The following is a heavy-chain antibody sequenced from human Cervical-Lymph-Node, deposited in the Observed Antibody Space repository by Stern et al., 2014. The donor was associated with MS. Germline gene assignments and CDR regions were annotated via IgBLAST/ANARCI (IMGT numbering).Heavy chain of an antibody. CDR1: GYTFATYG. J-gene: IGHJ4*02. D-gene: IGHD1-20*01. CDR3: ARAKYNWNY. V-gene: IGHV1-18*01. Sequence: QVQLVQSGAEVKKPGASVKVSCKASGYTFATYGISWVRQAPGQGLEWMGWISAYNANTNYAQKFQGRVTMTTDTSTNTAYMELRSLRPDDTAVYYCARAKYNWNYWGQGTLVTVSS. CDR2: ISAYNANT.